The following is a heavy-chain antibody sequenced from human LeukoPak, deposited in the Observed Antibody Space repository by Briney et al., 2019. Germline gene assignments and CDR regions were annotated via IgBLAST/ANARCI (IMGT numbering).Heavy chain of an antibody. J-gene: IGHJ4*02. D-gene: IGHD5-24*01. CDR1: GFTFSSYS. CDR2: ISSSSSYI. Sequence: PGGSLRLSCAASGFTFSSYSMNWARQAPGKGLEWVSSISSSSSYIYYADSVKGRFTISRDNAKNSLYLQMNSLRAEDTAVYYCARKRRDGYNWDHWGQGTLVTVSS. V-gene: IGHV3-21*01. CDR3: ARKRRDGYNWDH.